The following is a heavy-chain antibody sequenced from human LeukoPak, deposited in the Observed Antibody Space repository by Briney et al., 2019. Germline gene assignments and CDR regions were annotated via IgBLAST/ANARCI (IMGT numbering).Heavy chain of an antibody. J-gene: IGHJ6*02. CDR1: GFTFSSYA. Sequence: GRSLRLSCAASGFTFSSYAMHWVRQAPGKGLEWVAVISYDGSNKYYADSVKGRFTISRDNSKNTLYLQMNSLRAEDTAVYYCARGHCSSTSCYLAVRSDNYYYGMDVWGQGTTVTVSS. CDR2: ISYDGSNK. V-gene: IGHV3-30-3*01. CDR3: ARGHCSSTSCYLAVRSDNYYYGMDV. D-gene: IGHD2-2*01.